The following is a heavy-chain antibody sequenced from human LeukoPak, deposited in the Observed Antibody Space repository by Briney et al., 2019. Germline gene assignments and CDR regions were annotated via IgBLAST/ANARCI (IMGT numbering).Heavy chain of an antibody. V-gene: IGHV4-31*11. CDR3: AIYGSGSRRNHNWFDP. D-gene: IGHD3-10*01. CDR2: IYYSGST. J-gene: IGHJ5*02. CDR1: GGSFSGYY. Sequence: SETLSLTCAVYGGSFSGYYWSWIRQHPGKGLEWIGYIYYSGSTYYNPSLKSRVTISVDTSKNQFSLKLSSVTAADTAVYYCAIYGSGSRRNHNWFDPWGQGTLVTVSS.